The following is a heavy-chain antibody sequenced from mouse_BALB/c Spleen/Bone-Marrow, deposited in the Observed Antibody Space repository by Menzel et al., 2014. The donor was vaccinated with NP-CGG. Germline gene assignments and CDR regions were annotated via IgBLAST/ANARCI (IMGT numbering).Heavy chain of an antibody. Sequence: EVKLVESGGGLVKPGGSMKLSCAASGFTFSYYAMSWVRQSPEKRLEGAAEISSGGSYTYYPDTVTGRFTISRDNAKNTLYLEMSSLRSEDTAMYYCVRDSSGYFDYWGQGTTLTVSS. V-gene: IGHV5-9-4*01. CDR1: GFTFSYYA. D-gene: IGHD3-1*01. CDR2: ISSGGSYT. CDR3: VRDSSGYFDY. J-gene: IGHJ2*01.